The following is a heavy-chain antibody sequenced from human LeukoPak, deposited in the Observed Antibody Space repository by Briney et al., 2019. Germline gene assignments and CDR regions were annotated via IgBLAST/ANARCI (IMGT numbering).Heavy chain of an antibody. CDR2: INTNTGNP. J-gene: IGHJ5*02. CDR3: ARELLITRTWFDP. Sequence: ASVKVSCKASGYTFTTYAMNWVRQAPGQGLEWTGWINTNTGNPTYAQGFTGRFVFSLDTSVSTAYLQISSLKAEDTAVYYCARELLITRTWFDPWGQGTLVTVSS. V-gene: IGHV7-4-1*02. CDR1: GYTFTTYA. D-gene: IGHD3-22*01.